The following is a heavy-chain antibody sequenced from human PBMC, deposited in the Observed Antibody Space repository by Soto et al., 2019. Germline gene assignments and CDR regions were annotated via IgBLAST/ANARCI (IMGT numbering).Heavy chain of an antibody. CDR2: INPNSGVT. CDR1: GDTFTDYY. V-gene: IGHV1-2*04. Sequence: QVQLVQSGAEVKKPGASVTVSCRSSGDTFTDYYMHWVRQAPGQGLGWIGRINPNSGVTKSARKFQGWVTMTRDTSIRTVYMQLSGLRSDDTAVYYCARGSGGATATLDYYYFYMDVWGTGTTVTVSS. D-gene: IGHD5-12*01. CDR3: ARGSGGATATLDYYYFYMDV. J-gene: IGHJ6*03.